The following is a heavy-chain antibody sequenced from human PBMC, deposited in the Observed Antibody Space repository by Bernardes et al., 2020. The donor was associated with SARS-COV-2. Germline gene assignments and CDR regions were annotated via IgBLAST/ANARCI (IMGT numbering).Heavy chain of an antibody. V-gene: IGHV4-59*01. CDR1: GGSISSYY. CDR2: IYYSGST. CDR3: ARVGWSHDFWSGSKYYFDY. Sequence: SETLSLTCTVSGGSISSYYWSWIRQPPGKGLEWIGYIYYSGSTNYNPSLKSRVTISVDTSKNQFSLKLSSVTAADTAVYYCARVGWSHDFWSGSKYYFDYWGQGTLVTVSS. D-gene: IGHD3-3*01. J-gene: IGHJ4*02.